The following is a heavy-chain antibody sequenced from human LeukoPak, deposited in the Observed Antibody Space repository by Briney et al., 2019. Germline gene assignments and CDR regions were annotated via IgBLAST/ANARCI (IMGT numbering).Heavy chain of an antibody. J-gene: IGHJ4*02. Sequence: SETLSLTCTVSGGSISSGGYYWSWIRQHPGKGLEWIGYIYHSGSTYYNPSLKSRVTISVDTSKNQFSLKLSSVTAADTAVYYCARGGGDYYDRSGYYWSLFDYWGQGTLVTVSS. CDR2: IYHSGST. V-gene: IGHV4-31*03. D-gene: IGHD3-22*01. CDR3: ARGGGDYYDRSGYYWSLFDY. CDR1: GGSISSGGYY.